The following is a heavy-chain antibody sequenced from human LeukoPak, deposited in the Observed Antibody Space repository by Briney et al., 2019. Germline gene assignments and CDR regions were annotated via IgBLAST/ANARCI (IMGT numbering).Heavy chain of an antibody. CDR3: AKDATYSSSFVEA. Sequence: GGSLRLSCAASGNYWMHWVRQAPGKGLVWVSHINSDGSWTSYADSVKGRFTISRDNAKNSLYLQMNSLRAEDTALYYCAKDATYSSSFVEAWGQGTLVTVSS. CDR2: INSDGSWT. D-gene: IGHD6-6*01. V-gene: IGHV3-74*01. J-gene: IGHJ4*02. CDR1: GNYW.